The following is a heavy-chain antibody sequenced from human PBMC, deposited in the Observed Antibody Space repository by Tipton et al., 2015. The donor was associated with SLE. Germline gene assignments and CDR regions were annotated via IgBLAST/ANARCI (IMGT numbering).Heavy chain of an antibody. CDR2: IYTSGST. V-gene: IGHV4-4*07. Sequence: LSCTVSGGSISSYYWSWIRQPAGKGLEWIGRIYTSGSTYYNPSLKSRVTISVDTSKNQFSLKLSSVTAADTAVYYCARDGSGSYYYYMDVWGKGTTVTVSS. J-gene: IGHJ6*03. CDR3: ARDGSGSYYYYMDV. CDR1: GGSISSYY. D-gene: IGHD1-26*01.